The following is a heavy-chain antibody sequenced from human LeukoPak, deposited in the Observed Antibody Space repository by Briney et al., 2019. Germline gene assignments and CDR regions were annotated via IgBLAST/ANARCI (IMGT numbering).Heavy chain of an antibody. CDR1: GGSISRGTNY. CDR3: ARNAPEGLDY. J-gene: IGHJ4*02. V-gene: IGHV4-61*02. Sequence: SETLSLTCTVSGGSISRGTNYWTWIRQPAGRGLEWIGRIYNRGGTDYNPSLKSRITISLDTSKNQFSLKLNSMTAADTAVYYCARNAPEGLDYWGQGTLVTVSS. CDR2: IYNRGGT. D-gene: IGHD2-2*01.